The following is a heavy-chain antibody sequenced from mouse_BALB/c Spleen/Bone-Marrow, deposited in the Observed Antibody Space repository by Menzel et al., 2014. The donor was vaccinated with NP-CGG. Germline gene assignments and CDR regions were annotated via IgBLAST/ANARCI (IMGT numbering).Heavy chain of an antibody. CDR3: GRNYSGSSCFSDY. CDR2: ISSGGSYT. D-gene: IGHD1-1*01. Sequence: EVKLEESGGDLVKPGGALKLSCVAFGFTFSSYGMSWVRQTPDKMLEWVATISSGGSYTYYPARVKGRFTISRDNAKNSLVLQMNSLKAEQTAIYYCGRNYSGSSCFSDYWAPGCTLTLAS. J-gene: IGHJ2*01. CDR1: GFTFSSYG. V-gene: IGHV5-6*02.